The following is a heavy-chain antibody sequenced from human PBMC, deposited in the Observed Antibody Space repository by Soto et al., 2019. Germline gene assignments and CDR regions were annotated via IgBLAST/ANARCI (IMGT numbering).Heavy chain of an antibody. V-gene: IGHV3-9*01. J-gene: IGHJ4*02. CDR3: LKDAPDVSIDD. CDR1: GFRFEQYV. CDR2: VSPTGDTV. D-gene: IGHD3-10*02. Sequence: VQVVASGGGLVQPGRSLRLSCAVSGFRFEQYVMHWVRQGPGKGLECVSTVSPTGDTVAYAASVEGRFTVSRDNAKNSLYLQMNSLKGDDTAFYYCLKDAPDVSIDDWGQGTLVTVSS.